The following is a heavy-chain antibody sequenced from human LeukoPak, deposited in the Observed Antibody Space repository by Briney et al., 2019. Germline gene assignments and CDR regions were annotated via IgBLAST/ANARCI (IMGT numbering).Heavy chain of an antibody. CDR3: ARTTYSSSWYDAYYYYYMDV. D-gene: IGHD6-13*01. Sequence: PSETLSLTCTVSGGSISSSSYYWGWIRQPPGKGLEWIGSIYYSGSTYYNPSLKSRVTISVDTSKNQFSLRLSSVTAADTAVYYCARTTYSSSWYDAYYYYYMDVWGKGTTVTISS. J-gene: IGHJ6*03. CDR1: GGSISSSSYY. V-gene: IGHV4-39*07. CDR2: IYYSGST.